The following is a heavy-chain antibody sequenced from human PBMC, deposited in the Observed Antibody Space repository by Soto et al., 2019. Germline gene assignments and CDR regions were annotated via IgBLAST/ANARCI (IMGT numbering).Heavy chain of an antibody. CDR3: ARHRPSRENEPPQPSVAMDV. CDR2: ISTYNDNT. D-gene: IGHD1-1*01. CDR1: GYTFTNHG. Sequence: QAQLVQSGVEVKKPGASVKVSCKASGYTFTNHGISWVRQAPGQGLEWMGWISTYNDNTVFAQKLDDRVTMTTDTSTITAYMELRSLTSDDQAIYFCARHRPSRENEPPQPSVAMDVW. V-gene: IGHV1-18*01. J-gene: IGHJ6*01.